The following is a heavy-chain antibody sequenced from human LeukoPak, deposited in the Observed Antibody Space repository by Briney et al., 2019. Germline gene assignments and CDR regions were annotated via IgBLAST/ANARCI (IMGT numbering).Heavy chain of an antibody. V-gene: IGHV3-21*04. D-gene: IGHD1-26*01. J-gene: IGHJ4*02. CDR1: GFTFSSYS. Sequence: GGSLRLSCAASGFTFSSYSMNWVRQAPGKGLEWVSSISISSSYIYYADSVKGRFTVSRDNAKNSLYLHMHSLRAEDTAVYYCARTVGASEGVDYWGQGTLVTVSS. CDR3: ARTVGASEGVDY. CDR2: ISISSSYI.